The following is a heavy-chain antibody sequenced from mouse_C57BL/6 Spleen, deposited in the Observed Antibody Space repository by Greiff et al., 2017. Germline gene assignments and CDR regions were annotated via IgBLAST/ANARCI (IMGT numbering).Heavy chain of an antibody. V-gene: IGHV5-17*01. J-gene: IGHJ3*01. CDR1: GFTFSDYG. D-gene: IGHD1-1*01. Sequence: DVHLVESGGGLVKPGGSLKLSCAASGFTFSDYGMHWVRQAPEKGLEWVAYISSGSSTIYYADTVKGRFTISRDNAKNTLFLQMTSLRSEDTAMYYCARPYYYGSSYVKGWFAYWGQGTLVTVSA. CDR2: ISSGSSTI. CDR3: ARPYYYGSSYVKGWFAY.